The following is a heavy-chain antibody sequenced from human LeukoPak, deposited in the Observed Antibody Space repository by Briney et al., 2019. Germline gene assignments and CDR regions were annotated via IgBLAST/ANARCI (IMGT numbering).Heavy chain of an antibody. D-gene: IGHD2-2*01. J-gene: IGHJ6*03. Sequence: GASVKFSCKASGYTFTSYGISWVRQAPGQGLEWMGWISAYNGNTNYAQKLQGRVTMTTDTSTSTAYMELRSLRSDDTAVYYCARGYCSSTSCYYGYYYMDVWGKGTTVTVSS. CDR3: ARGYCSSTSCYYGYYYMDV. V-gene: IGHV1-18*01. CDR1: GYTFTSYG. CDR2: ISAYNGNT.